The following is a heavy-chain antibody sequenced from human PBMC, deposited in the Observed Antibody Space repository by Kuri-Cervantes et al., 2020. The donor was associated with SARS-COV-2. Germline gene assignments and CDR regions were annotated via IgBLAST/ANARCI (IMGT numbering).Heavy chain of an antibody. V-gene: IGHV4-59*11. Sequence: SETLSLTCTVSGDSISSHYWSWVRQPPGKRLEWIGYIQYTGSTNYNPSLKSRVIISLDTSKNQFSLKLSSVTAADTALYYCARHFPLLRGAHYYFDYWGQGTLVTVSS. CDR3: ARHFPLLRGAHYYFDY. CDR1: GDSISSHY. J-gene: IGHJ4*02. D-gene: IGHD3-10*01. CDR2: IQYTGST.